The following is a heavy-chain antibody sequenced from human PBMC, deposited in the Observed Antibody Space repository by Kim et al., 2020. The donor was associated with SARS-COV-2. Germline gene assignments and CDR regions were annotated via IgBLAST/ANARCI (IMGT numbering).Heavy chain of an antibody. Sequence: GGSLRLSCAASGFTFSSYGMHWVRQAPGKGLEWVAVIWYDGSNKYYADSVKGRFTISRDNSKNTLYLQMNSLRAEDTAVYYCARDQYEMATPQFDYWGQGTLVTVSS. V-gene: IGHV3-33*01. D-gene: IGHD5-12*01. CDR3: ARDQYEMATPQFDY. CDR1: GFTFSSYG. J-gene: IGHJ4*02. CDR2: IWYDGSNK.